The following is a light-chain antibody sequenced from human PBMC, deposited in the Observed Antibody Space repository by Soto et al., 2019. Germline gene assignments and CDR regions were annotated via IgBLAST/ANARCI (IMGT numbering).Light chain of an antibody. V-gene: IGKV1-5*01. CDR1: QTISCW. CDR2: DAS. Sequence: DIQMTQSPSTLSGSVGDRVTITCRASQTISCWLAWYQQKPGKAPKLLIYDASTLESGVPSRFSGSRSGTEFTLTISSLQPDDFATYYCQQSYSTPWTFGQGTKVDIK. J-gene: IGKJ1*01. CDR3: QQSYSTPWT.